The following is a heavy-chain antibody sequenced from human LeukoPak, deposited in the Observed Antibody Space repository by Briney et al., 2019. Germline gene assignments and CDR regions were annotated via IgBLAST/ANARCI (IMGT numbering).Heavy chain of an antibody. CDR1: GFTFSSYG. CDR3: AKNEYSGSYYGDY. D-gene: IGHD1-26*01. V-gene: IGHV3-30*02. J-gene: IGHJ4*02. Sequence: GGSLRLSCAASGFTFSSYGMHWVRQAPGKGLEWVAFIRYDGSNKYYADSVKGRFTISRDNSKNTLYLQMNSLRAEDTAVYYCAKNEYSGSYYGDYWGQGTLVTVSS. CDR2: IRYDGSNK.